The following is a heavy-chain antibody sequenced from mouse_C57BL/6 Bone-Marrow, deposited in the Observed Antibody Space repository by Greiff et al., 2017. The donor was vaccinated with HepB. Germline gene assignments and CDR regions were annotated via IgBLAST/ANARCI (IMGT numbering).Heavy chain of an antibody. D-gene: IGHD2-3*01. CDR2: IYPGSGNT. J-gene: IGHJ4*01. CDR3: ARPGLLHYYAMDY. Sequence: QVQLQQSGAELVRPGASVKLSCKASGYTFTDYYINWVKQRPGQGLEWIARIYPGSGNTYYNEKFKGKATLTAEKSSSTAYMQLSSLTSEDSAVYVCARPGLLHYYAMDYWGQGTSVTVSS. V-gene: IGHV1-76*01. CDR1: GYTFTDYY.